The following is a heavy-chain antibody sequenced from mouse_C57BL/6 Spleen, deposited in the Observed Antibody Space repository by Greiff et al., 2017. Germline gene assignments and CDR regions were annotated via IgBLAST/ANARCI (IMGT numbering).Heavy chain of an antibody. CDR1: GFNIKDYY. CDR2: IDPEDGET. V-gene: IGHV14-2*01. Sequence: EVHLVESGAELVKPGASVKLSCTASGFNIKDYYMHWVKQRTEQGLEWIGRIDPEDGETKYAPKFQGKATITADTSSNTAYLQLSSLTSEDTAVYYGARRGDYGSSYEYWYFDVWGTGTTVTVSS. D-gene: IGHD1-1*01. J-gene: IGHJ1*03. CDR3: ARRGDYGSSYEYWYFDV.